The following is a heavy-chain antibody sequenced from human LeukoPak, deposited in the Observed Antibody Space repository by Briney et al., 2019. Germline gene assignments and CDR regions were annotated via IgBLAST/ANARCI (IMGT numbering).Heavy chain of an antibody. CDR1: GGSIRSSY. J-gene: IGHJ5*02. D-gene: IGHD5-24*01. V-gene: IGHV4-59*08. CDR3: ARRGVEMAPVRPDNWFDP. Sequence: SETLSLTCTVSGGSIRSSYWGWLRQPPGKGLEWIGYISYNGSNKYNPSLKSRVTLSVDTSKNQFSLKVNAVTAADTAVYYCARRGVEMAPVRPDNWFDPWGQGTLVTVSS. CDR2: ISYNGSN.